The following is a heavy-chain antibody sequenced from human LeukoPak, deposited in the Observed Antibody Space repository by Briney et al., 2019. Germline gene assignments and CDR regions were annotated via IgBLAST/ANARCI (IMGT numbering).Heavy chain of an antibody. CDR1: GYTFTSYD. V-gene: IGHV1-8*01. CDR2: MNPNSGNT. D-gene: IGHD1-26*01. J-gene: IGHJ6*03. CDR3: ARIGSYFSLYYYYMDV. Sequence: LVASVKVSCKASGYTFTSYDINWVRQATGQGLEWMGWMNPNSGNTGYAQKLQGRVTMTTDTSTSTAYMELRSLRSDDTAVYYCARIGSYFSLYYYYMDVWGKGTTVTVSS.